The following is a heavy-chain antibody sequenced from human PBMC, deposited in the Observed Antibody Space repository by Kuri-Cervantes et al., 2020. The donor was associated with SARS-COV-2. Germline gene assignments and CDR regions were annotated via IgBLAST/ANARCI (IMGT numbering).Heavy chain of an antibody. D-gene: IGHD6-13*01. CDR3: ARDSSSWYGYHAEYFQH. V-gene: IGHV3-48*02. CDR2: ISSSSSTI. CDR1: GFTVSSNY. Sequence: GGSLRLSCAASGFTVSSNYMSWVRQAPGKGLEWVSYISSSSSTIYYADSVKGRFTISRDNAKNSPYLQMNSLRDEDTAVYYCARDSSSWYGYHAEYFQHWGQGTLVTVSS. J-gene: IGHJ1*01.